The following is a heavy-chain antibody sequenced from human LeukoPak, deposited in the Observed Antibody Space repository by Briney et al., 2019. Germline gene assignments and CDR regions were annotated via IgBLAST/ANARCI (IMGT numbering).Heavy chain of an antibody. CDR1: GGSISSYY. CDR2: IYYSGST. D-gene: IGHD5-18*01. J-gene: IGHJ6*03. CDR3: ARVGNSYGYYMDV. V-gene: IGHV4-59*01. Sequence: SETLSLTCTVSGGSISSYYWSWIRQPPGKGPEWIGYIYYSGSTNYNPSLTSRVTISVDTSKNQFSLKLSSVTAADTAVYYCARVGNSYGYYMDVWGKGTTVTVSS.